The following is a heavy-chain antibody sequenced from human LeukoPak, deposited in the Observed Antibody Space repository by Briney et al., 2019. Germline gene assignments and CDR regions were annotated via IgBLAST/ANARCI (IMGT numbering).Heavy chain of an antibody. V-gene: IGHV4-38-2*02. J-gene: IGHJ4*02. Sequence: RPSETLSLTCTVSGYSISSGYYWGWIRQPPGKGLEWIGSIYHSGITYYNPSLKSRVTISVDTSKNQFSLKLRSVTAADTAVYYCARVSGYHWESFYDYWGQGTLVTVSS. D-gene: IGHD5-12*01. CDR1: GYSISSGYY. CDR2: IYHSGIT. CDR3: ARVSGYHWESFYDY.